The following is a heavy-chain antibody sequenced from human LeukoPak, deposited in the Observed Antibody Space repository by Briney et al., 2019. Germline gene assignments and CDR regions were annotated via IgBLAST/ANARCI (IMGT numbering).Heavy chain of an antibody. CDR3: AKEGFDS. CDR2: ISGSSGII. V-gene: IGHV3-48*01. CDR1: GFTFNTYT. J-gene: IGHJ4*02. Sequence: GGSLKLSCAASGFTFNTYTMNWVRQAPGKGLEWVSYISGSSGIIDYADSVRGRFTISRDNAKNSLYLQMNSLRAEDTAVYYCAKEGFDSWGQGTLVTVSS.